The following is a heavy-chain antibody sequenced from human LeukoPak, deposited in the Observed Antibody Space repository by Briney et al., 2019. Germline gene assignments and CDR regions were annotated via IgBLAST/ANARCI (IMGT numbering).Heavy chain of an antibody. CDR2: IYYSGST. J-gene: IGHJ4*02. Sequence: EPSETLSLTCTVSGGSISSSSYYWGWIRQPPGKGLEWIGSIYYSGSTYYNLSLKSRVTISVDTSKNQFSLQVTSVTAADTAVYYCARRVRSADHRCDFWGQGTLVTVSS. CDR3: ARRVRSADHRCDF. V-gene: IGHV4-39*01. D-gene: IGHD1-14*01. CDR1: GGSISSSSYY.